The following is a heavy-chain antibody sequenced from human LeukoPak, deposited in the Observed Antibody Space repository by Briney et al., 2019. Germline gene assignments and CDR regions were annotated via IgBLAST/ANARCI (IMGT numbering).Heavy chain of an antibody. CDR3: AKDRGSIVLGGAFDY. V-gene: IGHV3-30*18. D-gene: IGHD3-10*01. CDR1: GFTFSSYG. Sequence: QPGGSLRLSCAASGFTFSSYGMHWVRQAPGKGLEWVAVISYDGSNKYYADSVKGRFTISRDNSKNTLYLQMNSLRAEDTAVYYCAKDRGSIVLGGAFDYWGQGTLVTVSS. CDR2: ISYDGSNK. J-gene: IGHJ4*02.